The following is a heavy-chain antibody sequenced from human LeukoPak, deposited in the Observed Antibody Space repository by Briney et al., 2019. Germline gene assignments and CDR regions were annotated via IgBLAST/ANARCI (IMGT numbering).Heavy chain of an antibody. Sequence: GGSLRLSCAASGFTFSDSYMSWIRQAPGKGLEWVSYISSSSSYTNYADSVKGRFTISRDNAKNSLYLQMNSLRAEDTAVYYCARVHKYSSGWYDAFDIWGQGTMVTVSS. CDR1: GFTFSDSY. CDR3: ARVHKYSSGWYDAFDI. CDR2: ISSSSSYT. V-gene: IGHV3-11*05. D-gene: IGHD6-19*01. J-gene: IGHJ3*02.